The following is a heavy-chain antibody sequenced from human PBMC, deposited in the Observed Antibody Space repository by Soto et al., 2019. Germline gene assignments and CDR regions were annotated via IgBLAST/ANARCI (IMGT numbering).Heavy chain of an antibody. Sequence: GESLKISCAASGFTFSSYAMSWVRQAPGKGLEWVSTISGSGGSTYYADSVKGRFTISRDNSKNTLYLQMNSLRAEDTALYYCAKDASSGITSFDLWGRGTLVTVSS. J-gene: IGHJ2*01. CDR3: AKDASSGITSFDL. CDR2: ISGSGGST. V-gene: IGHV3-23*01. D-gene: IGHD3-3*01. CDR1: GFTFSSYA.